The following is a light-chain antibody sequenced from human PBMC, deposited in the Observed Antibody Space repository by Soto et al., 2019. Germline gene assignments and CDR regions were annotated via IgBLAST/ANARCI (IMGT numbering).Light chain of an antibody. CDR2: AAS. Sequence: IQMTQSPSSLSASVGDRVTITCRASQSIISYLNWYQQKPGKAPKLLIYAASSLQSGVPSRFSGSASGTDFTLTISSLQPEDFATYYCQHSYTPPVTFGQGTKVEI. V-gene: IGKV1-39*01. CDR1: QSIISY. J-gene: IGKJ1*01. CDR3: QHSYTPPVT.